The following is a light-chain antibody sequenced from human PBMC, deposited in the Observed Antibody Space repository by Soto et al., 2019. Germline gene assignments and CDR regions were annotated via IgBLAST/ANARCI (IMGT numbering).Light chain of an antibody. J-gene: IGLJ1*01. Sequence: QSVLTQPASGSGSPGQSITISCTGTSNDVGCYNYFSWYQHHPGKAPKLMIYDVSNRPSGVSNRFSGSKSGNTASLTISGLQPEDEADYYCCSYTTSNTRQIVFGTGTKVTVL. CDR1: SNDVGCYNY. V-gene: IGLV2-14*03. CDR3: CSYTTSNTRQIV. CDR2: DVS.